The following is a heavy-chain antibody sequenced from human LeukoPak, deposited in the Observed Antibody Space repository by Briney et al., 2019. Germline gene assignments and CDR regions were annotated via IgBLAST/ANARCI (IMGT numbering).Heavy chain of an antibody. V-gene: IGHV3-66*01. CDR3: ARGRQALLWFGELSGYFDY. CDR1: GFIVSNNY. CDR2: IYSSGST. J-gene: IGHJ4*02. Sequence: GGSLRLSCAASGFIVSNNYMSWVRQAPGKGLEWISVIYSSGSTYYVDSVKGRFTISRDNSKNTLYLQMNSLIAEDTAVYYCARGRQALLWFGELSGYFDYWGQGTLVTVSS. D-gene: IGHD3-10*01.